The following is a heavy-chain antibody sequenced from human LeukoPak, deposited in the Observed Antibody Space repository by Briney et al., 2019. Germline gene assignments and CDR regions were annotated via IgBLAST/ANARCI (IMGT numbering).Heavy chain of an antibody. CDR3: AKIAAASYGGAYYFDY. CDR1: GFTFSSYA. CDR2: ITDNGVST. D-gene: IGHD6-13*01. J-gene: IGHJ4*02. Sequence: GGSLRLSCAASGFTFSSYAMNWVRQAPGKGLEWVAAITDNGVSTYYAYSVKGRFTISRDNSKNTLYLQMNSLDVEDTAIYYCAKIAAASYGGAYYFDYWGQGTLVTASS. V-gene: IGHV3-23*01.